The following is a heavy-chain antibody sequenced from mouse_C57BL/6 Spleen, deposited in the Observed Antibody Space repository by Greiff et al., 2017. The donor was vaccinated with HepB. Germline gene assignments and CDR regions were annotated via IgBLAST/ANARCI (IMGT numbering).Heavy chain of an antibody. J-gene: IGHJ2*01. CDR1: GYAFTSYL. D-gene: IGHD3-1*01. CDR2: INPGSGGT. V-gene: IGHV1-54*01. Sequence: VQLQQSGAELVRPGTSVKVSCKASGYAFTSYLIEWVKQRPGQGLEWIGVINPGSGGTNYNEKFKGKATLTTDKASSTAYMQLSRLKSEESAVYLCASSGCGNYFDYWGQGTTLTVSS. CDR3: ASSGCGNYFDY.